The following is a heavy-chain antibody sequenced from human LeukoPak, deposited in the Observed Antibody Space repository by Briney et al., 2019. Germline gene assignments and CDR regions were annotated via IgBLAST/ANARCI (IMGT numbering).Heavy chain of an antibody. J-gene: IGHJ4*02. CDR2: IYYSGST. V-gene: IGHV4-59*01. CDR1: GGSISSYY. D-gene: IGHD3-22*01. Sequence: SETLSLTCTVSGGSISSYYWSWIRQPPGKGLEWIGYIYYSGSTNYNPSLKSRVTISVDTSKNQFSLKLSSVTAADTAVYYCAGVTYDVTLDYWGQGTLVTVSS. CDR3: AGVTYDVTLDY.